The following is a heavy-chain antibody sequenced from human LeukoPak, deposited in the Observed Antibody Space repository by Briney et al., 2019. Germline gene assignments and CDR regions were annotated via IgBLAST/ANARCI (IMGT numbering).Heavy chain of an antibody. CDR2: VASNEYYT. D-gene: IGHD2/OR15-2a*01. J-gene: IGHJ4*02. V-gene: IGHV3-64D*06. Sequence: GGSLRLSCSASGFTFSDYNMHWVRQAPGKGLEYVSTVASNEYYTYYADSVKGRFTISRDNSKNTLYLQMSSLRAEDTGVYYCVKDLGGYYAFDYWGQGTLVTVPS. CDR1: GFTFSDYN. CDR3: VKDLGGYYAFDY.